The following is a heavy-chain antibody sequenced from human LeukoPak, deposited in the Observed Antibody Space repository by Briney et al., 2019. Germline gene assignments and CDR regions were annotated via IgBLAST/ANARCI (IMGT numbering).Heavy chain of an antibody. J-gene: IGHJ5*02. V-gene: IGHV4-30-4*01. D-gene: IGHD2-15*01. CDR3: ARAGYCSGGSCYGGTWFDP. CDR1: GGPISSGDYY. CDR2: IYYSGST. Sequence: SQTLSLTCTVSGGPISSGDYYWSWIRQPPGKGLEWIGYIYYSGSTYYNPSLKSRVTISVDTSKNQFSLKLSSVTAADTAVYYCARAGYCSGGSCYGGTWFDPWGQGTLVTVSS.